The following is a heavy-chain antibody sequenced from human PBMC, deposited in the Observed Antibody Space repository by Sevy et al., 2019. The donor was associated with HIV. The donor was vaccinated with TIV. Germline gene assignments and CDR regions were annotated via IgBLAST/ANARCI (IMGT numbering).Heavy chain of an antibody. D-gene: IGHD1-1*01. Sequence: GGSPRLSCAASGFTFSSYVMSWVRQAPGKGLQWVSAVSASGISTYYTDSVKGRFTISRDNSKNMLHMQMNSLRAEDTAVYYCAKVRSTMIPATGNFDYWGQGTLVTVSS. CDR3: AKVRSTMIPATGNFDY. CDR2: VSASGIST. CDR1: GFTFSSYV. J-gene: IGHJ4*02. V-gene: IGHV3-23*01.